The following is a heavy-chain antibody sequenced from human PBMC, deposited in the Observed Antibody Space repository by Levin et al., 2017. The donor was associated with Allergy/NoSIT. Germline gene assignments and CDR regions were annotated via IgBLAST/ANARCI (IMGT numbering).Heavy chain of an antibody. CDR3: AREHWSGEYYYYYGMDV. CDR2: IWYDGSNK. J-gene: IGHJ6*02. D-gene: IGHD3-3*01. CDR1: GFTFSSYG. Sequence: GGSLRLSCAASGFTFSSYGMHWVRQAPGKGLEWVAVIWYDGSNKYYADSVKGRFTISRDNSKNTLYLQMNSLRAEDTAVYYCAREHWSGEYYYYYGMDVWGQGTTVTVSS. V-gene: IGHV3-33*01.